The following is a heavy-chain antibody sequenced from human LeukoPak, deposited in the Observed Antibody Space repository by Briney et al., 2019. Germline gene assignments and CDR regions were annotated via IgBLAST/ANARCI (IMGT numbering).Heavy chain of an antibody. D-gene: IGHD3-22*01. CDR3: AKGSHYYDSSGYYYGLFGY. CDR2: ISYDGSNK. V-gene: IGHV3-30*18. J-gene: IGHJ4*02. Sequence: GGSLRLSCAASGFTFSSYGMHWVRQAPGKGLEWVAVISYDGSNKYYADSVKGRFTISRDNSKNTLYLQMNSLRAEDTAVYYCAKGSHYYDSSGYYYGLFGYWGQGTLVTVSS. CDR1: GFTFSSYG.